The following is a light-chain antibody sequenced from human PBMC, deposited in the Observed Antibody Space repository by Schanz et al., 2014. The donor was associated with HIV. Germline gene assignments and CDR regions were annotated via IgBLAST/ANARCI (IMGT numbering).Light chain of an antibody. CDR2: DVS. J-gene: IGLJ1*01. V-gene: IGLV2-14*03. CDR1: SSDVGGYNY. Sequence: QSALTQPASVSGSPGQSITISCTGTSSDVGGYNYVSWYQQHPGKAPKLMIYDVSNRPSGISPRFSGSKSGNTASLTISGLQPEDEADYYCNSYSHSNTYVFGSGTKLTVL. CDR3: NSYSHSNTYV.